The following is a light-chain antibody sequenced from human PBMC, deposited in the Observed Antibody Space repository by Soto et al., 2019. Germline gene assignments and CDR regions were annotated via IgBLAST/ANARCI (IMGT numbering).Light chain of an antibody. CDR3: QQYGSSSWT. J-gene: IGKJ1*01. Sequence: EIVLTQSPGTLSLSPGERATLSCRASQSVSSSYLAWYQQKPGQAPRLLIYRASSRATGIPDRFSGSGSGTDFTLTISRVEPEDFAVYYCQQYGSSSWTFGQGTKVEIK. CDR2: RAS. V-gene: IGKV3-20*01. CDR1: QSVSSSY.